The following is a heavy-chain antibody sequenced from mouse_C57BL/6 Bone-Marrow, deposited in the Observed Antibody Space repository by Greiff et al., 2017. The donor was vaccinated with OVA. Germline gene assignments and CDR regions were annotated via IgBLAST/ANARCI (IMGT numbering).Heavy chain of an antibody. D-gene: IGHD1-1*01. Sequence: DVKLVESGGGLVKPGGSLKLSCAASGFTFSDYGMHWVRQAPEKGLEWVAYISSGSSTIYYADTVKGRFTISRDNAMNTLFLQMTSLRSEDTAMYYCARTDYYYGSIFDYWGQGTTLTVSS. CDR1: GFTFSDYG. CDR2: ISSGSSTI. CDR3: ARTDYYYGSIFDY. V-gene: IGHV5-17*01. J-gene: IGHJ2*01.